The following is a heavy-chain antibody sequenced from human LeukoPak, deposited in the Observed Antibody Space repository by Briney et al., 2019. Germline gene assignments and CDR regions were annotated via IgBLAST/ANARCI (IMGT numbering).Heavy chain of an antibody. J-gene: IGHJ6*03. Sequence: GGSLRLSCAASGFTFSSYWMSWVRQAPGKGLEWVANIKQDGSEKYYVDSVKGRFTISRDNAKNSLYLQMNSLRAEDTAVYYCARDHDDYGDYGYYHYYMDVWGKGTTVTVSS. CDR1: GFTFSSYW. D-gene: IGHD4-17*01. CDR2: IKQDGSEK. V-gene: IGHV3-7*01. CDR3: ARDHDDYGDYGYYHYYMDV.